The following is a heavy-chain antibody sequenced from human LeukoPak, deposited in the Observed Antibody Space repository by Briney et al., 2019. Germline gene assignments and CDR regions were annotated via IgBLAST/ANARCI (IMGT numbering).Heavy chain of an antibody. CDR2: IYYSGST. J-gene: IGHJ4*02. Sequence: PSETLSLTCTVSGGFISSYYWSWIRQPPGKGLEWIGYIYYSGSTNYNPSLKSRVTISVDTSKNQFSLKLSSVTAADTAVYYCARDCSSTSCYGGGFDYWGQGTLVTVSS. D-gene: IGHD2-2*01. CDR3: ARDCSSTSCYGGGFDY. CDR1: GGFISSYY. V-gene: IGHV4-59*01.